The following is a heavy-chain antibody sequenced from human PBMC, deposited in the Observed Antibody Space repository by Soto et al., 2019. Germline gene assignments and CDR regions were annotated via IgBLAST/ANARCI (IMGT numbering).Heavy chain of an antibody. Sequence: QLTLKESGPTLLKPTQTLTLTCTFSGFSLSTSGVGEGWICQSPGKALEGRALIYWDDDKRYTPSLKSRLTSTTDTSQHPVVVTMTNMDPVDTAPYFCAHRGDYGGVFDYWGQGTLVTVSS. CDR3: AHRGDYGGVFDY. D-gene: IGHD4-17*01. V-gene: IGHV2-5*02. J-gene: IGHJ4*02. CDR1: GFSLSTSGVG. CDR2: IYWDDDK.